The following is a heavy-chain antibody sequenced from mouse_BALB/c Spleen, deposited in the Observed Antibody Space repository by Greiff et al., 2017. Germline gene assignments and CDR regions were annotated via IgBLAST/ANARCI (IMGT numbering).Heavy chain of an antibody. J-gene: IGHJ4*01. CDR3: ARDHYYGSSYVDY. D-gene: IGHD1-1*01. CDR2: ISDGGSYT. Sequence: EVQLVESGGGLVKPGGSLKLSCAASGFTFSDYYMYWVRQTPEKRLEWVATISDGGSYTYYPDSVKGRFTISRDNAKNNLYLQMSSLKSEDTAMYYCARDHYYGSSYVDYWGQGTSVTVSS. V-gene: IGHV5-4*02. CDR1: GFTFSDYY.